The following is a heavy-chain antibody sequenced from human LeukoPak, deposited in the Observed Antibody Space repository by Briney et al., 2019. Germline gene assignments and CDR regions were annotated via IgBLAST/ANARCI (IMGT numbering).Heavy chain of an antibody. Sequence: GASVKVSCKASGYTFTSYAISWVRQAPGQGLEWMGWISGYNGNTKYAQKVQGRVTMTTDTSTSTAYMELRSLRSDDTAVYYCARDPSGSYYSANAFDIWGQGTMVTVSS. CDR3: ARDPSGSYYSANAFDI. CDR2: ISGYNGNT. V-gene: IGHV1-18*01. J-gene: IGHJ3*02. CDR1: GYTFTSYA. D-gene: IGHD1-26*01.